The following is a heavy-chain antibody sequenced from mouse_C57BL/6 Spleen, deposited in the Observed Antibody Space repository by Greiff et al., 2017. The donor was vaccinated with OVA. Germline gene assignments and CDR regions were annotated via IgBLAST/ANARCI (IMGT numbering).Heavy chain of an antibody. CDR3: ARRGDSSRAMDY. V-gene: IGHV1-66*01. CDR1: GYSFTSYY. CDR2: IYPGSGNT. J-gene: IGHJ4*01. Sequence: VKLMESGPELVKPGASVKISCKASGYSFTSYYIHWVKQRPGQGLEWIGWIYPGSGNTKYNEKFKGKATLTADTSSSTAYMQLSSLTSEDSAVYYCARRGDSSRAMDYWGQGTSVTVSS. D-gene: IGHD3-2*01.